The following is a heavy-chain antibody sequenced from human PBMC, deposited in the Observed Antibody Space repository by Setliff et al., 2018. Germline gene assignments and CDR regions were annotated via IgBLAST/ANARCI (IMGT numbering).Heavy chain of an antibody. CDR3: ASNIHGYGHRRLDY. Sequence: ASVKVSCKASGYTFTSYGISWVRQAPGQGLEWMGWISTYNGDTDYAQKLQDRLTMTTDTSTSTAYMELSSLRSEDTAVYYCASNIHGYGHRRLDYWGQGTLVTVSS. J-gene: IGHJ4*02. CDR1: GYTFTSYG. V-gene: IGHV1-18*01. CDR2: ISTYNGDT. D-gene: IGHD5-18*01.